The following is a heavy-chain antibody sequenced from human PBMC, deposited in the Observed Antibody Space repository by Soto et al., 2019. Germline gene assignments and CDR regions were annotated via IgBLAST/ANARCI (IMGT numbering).Heavy chain of an antibody. CDR2: IYPGDSDT. D-gene: IGHD3-10*01. CDR3: ARTANLLWFGESKPNDAFDI. CDR1: GYSFTSYW. V-gene: IGHV5-51*01. J-gene: IGHJ3*02. Sequence: GESLKISCKGSGYSFTSYWIGWVRQMPGKGLEWMGIIYPGDSDTRYSPSFQGQVTISADKSISTAYLQWSSLKASDTAMYYCARTANLLWFGESKPNDAFDIWGQGTMVTVSS.